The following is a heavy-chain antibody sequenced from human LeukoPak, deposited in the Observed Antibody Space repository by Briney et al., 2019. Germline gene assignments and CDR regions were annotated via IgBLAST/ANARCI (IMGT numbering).Heavy chain of an antibody. V-gene: IGHV3-53*01. D-gene: IGHD1-14*01. Sequence: AEGSLRLSCAASGFTVITNDMTWVRQAPGKGLEWVSVLYSDGNTKYADSVQGRFTISRDNSKNTLYLEMNSLSPDDTAVYYCARGVEPLAANTLAYWGQGTLVTVSS. J-gene: IGHJ4*02. CDR2: LYSDGNT. CDR1: GFTVITND. CDR3: ARGVEPLAANTLAY.